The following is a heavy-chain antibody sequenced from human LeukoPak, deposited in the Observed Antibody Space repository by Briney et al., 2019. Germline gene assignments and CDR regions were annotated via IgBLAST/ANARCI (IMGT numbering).Heavy chain of an antibody. CDR2: ISSSGSTI. V-gene: IGHV3-48*04. CDR3: ARAIVLVYGQPAFFYF. Sequence: PGGSLRLSCAASGFTFSSYSMNWVRQAPGKGLEWVSYISSSGSTIYYADSVKGRFTISRDNAKNSLYLQMNSLRAEDTAVYYCARAIVLVYGQPAFFYFLGQGTLGNGSS. J-gene: IGHJ4*02. CDR1: GFTFSSYS. D-gene: IGHD2-8*02.